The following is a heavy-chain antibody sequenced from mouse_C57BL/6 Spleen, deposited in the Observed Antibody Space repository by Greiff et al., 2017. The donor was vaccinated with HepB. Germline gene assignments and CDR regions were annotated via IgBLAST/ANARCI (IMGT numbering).Heavy chain of an antibody. D-gene: IGHD3-1*01. CDR1: GYAFSSSW. J-gene: IGHJ3*01. Sequence: QVQLQQSGPALVKPGASVKISCKASGYAFSSSWMNWVKQRPGKGLEWIGRIYPGDGDTNYNGKFKGKATLTADKSSSTAYMQLSSLTSEDSAVYFCARQLEGFAYWGQGTLVTVSA. CDR3: ARQLEGFAY. CDR2: IYPGDGDT. V-gene: IGHV1-82*01.